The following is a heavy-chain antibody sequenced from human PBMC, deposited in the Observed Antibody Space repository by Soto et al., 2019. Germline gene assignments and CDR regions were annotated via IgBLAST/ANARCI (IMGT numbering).Heavy chain of an antibody. D-gene: IGHD1-26*01. CDR1: GFTFSSYA. CDR3: AKDKRPYRNSLWFDP. J-gene: IGHJ5*02. CDR2: ISGSGGST. V-gene: IGHV3-23*01. Sequence: GGSLRLSCAASGFTFSSYAMSWVRQAPGKGLEWVSAISGSGGSTYYADSVKGRFTISRDNSKNTLYLQMNSLRAEDTAVYYCAKDKRPYRNSLWFDPWGQGTLVTVSS.